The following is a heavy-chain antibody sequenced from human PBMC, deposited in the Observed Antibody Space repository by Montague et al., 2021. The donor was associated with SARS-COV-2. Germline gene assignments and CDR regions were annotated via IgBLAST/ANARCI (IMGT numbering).Heavy chain of an antibody. CDR1: GGSISSSSYY. D-gene: IGHD3-3*01. CDR2: IYYSGST. J-gene: IGHJ5*02. CDR3: ARQKMGSVTIFGVDMHDRWFDP. V-gene: IGHV4-39*01. Sequence: SETLSLTCTVSGGSISSSSYYWGWIRQPPGKGLEWIGNIYYSGSTYYNPSLKSRVSISVDTSKNQFSLKLSSVTAADTAVYYCARQKMGSVTIFGVDMHDRWFDPWGQGTLVTVSS.